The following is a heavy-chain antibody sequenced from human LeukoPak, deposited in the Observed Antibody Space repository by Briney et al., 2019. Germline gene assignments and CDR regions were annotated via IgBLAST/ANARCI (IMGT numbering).Heavy chain of an antibody. V-gene: IGHV3-30*02. D-gene: IGHD3-22*01. Sequence: GGSLRLSCAASGFTFSSYDMHWVRQAPGKGLEWVAYIRFDGSNRYFADSVKGRFTISRDNSKNTLYLQMNSLKFEDTAVYYCCSQDYYDGAATEYWGQGTLVTVSS. CDR1: GFTFSSYD. CDR2: IRFDGSNR. J-gene: IGHJ4*02. CDR3: CSQDYYDGAATEY.